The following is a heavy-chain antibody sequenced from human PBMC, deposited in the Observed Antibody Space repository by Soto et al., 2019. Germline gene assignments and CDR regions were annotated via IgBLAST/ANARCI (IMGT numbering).Heavy chain of an antibody. J-gene: IGHJ5*02. Sequence: SQTLSLTCAISGDSVSSNSAAWNWIRQSPSRGLEWLGRTYYRSKWYNDYAVSVKSRITINPDTSKNQFSLQLNSVTPEDTAVYYCARDLDHAVLRFLEWRGRFDPWGQGTLVTVSS. CDR3: ARDLDHAVLRFLEWRGRFDP. CDR1: GDSVSSNSAA. CDR2: TYYRSKWYN. V-gene: IGHV6-1*01. D-gene: IGHD3-3*01.